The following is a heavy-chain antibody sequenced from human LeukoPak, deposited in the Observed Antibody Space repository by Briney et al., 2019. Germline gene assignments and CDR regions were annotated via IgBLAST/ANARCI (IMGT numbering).Heavy chain of an antibody. CDR2: ISYDGSNK. J-gene: IGHJ4*02. CDR3: ASSHSSSGWYLFDY. CDR1: GFTFSNSA. V-gene: IGHV3-30-3*01. D-gene: IGHD6-19*01. Sequence: AGRSLRLPCGASGFTFSNSAMHWVRQAPGKGLQWVAVISYDGSNKYYADSVKGRFTISRDNSKNTLYLQMNSLRAEDTAVYYCASSHSSSGWYLFDYWGQGTLVTVSS.